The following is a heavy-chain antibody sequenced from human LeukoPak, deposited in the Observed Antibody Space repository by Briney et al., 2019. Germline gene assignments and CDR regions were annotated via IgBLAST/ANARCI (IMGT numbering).Heavy chain of an antibody. CDR1: GVTFSSYR. V-gene: IGHV3-48*01. CDR2: ISSSSSTI. J-gene: IGHJ4*02. D-gene: IGHD4-23*01. Sequence: QPGGSLRLSCAASGVTFSSYRMNWVRQAPGKGLEWVSYISSSSSTIYYADSVKGRFTISRDNAKNSLYLQMNCLRAEDTAVYYXXXXXXXXXXYAPWELMPPFDYWGQGTLVTVSS. CDR3: XXXXXXXXXYAPWELMPPFDY.